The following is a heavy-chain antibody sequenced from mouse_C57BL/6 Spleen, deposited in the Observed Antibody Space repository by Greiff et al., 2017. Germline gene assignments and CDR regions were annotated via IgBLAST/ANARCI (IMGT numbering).Heavy chain of an antibody. V-gene: IGHV7-3*01. D-gene: IGHD2-1*01. CDR2: IRNKANGYTT. Sequence: EVMLVESGGGLVQPGGSLSLSCAASGFTFTDYYMSWVRQPPGKALEWLGFIRNKANGYTTEYSASVKGRFTISRDNSQSILYLQMNALRAEDSATYYCERYDYGKMDYWGQGTSVTVSS. CDR1: GFTFTDYY. J-gene: IGHJ4*01. CDR3: ERYDYGKMDY.